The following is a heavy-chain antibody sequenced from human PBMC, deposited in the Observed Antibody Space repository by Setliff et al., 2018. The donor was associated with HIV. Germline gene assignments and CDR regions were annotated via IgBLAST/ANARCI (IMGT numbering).Heavy chain of an antibody. J-gene: IGHJ3*02. CDR2: INTKTGTP. V-gene: IGHV7-4-1*02. Sequence: ASVKVSCKASGYTFSSYAINWVRQAPGQGLECMGWINTKTGTPRYAQAFRGRFVISSDTSVTTSYLQINSLKAEDTAVYYCARDLLGDPDAFDIWGQGTQVTVSS. D-gene: IGHD3-16*01. CDR1: GYTFSSYA. CDR3: ARDLLGDPDAFDI.